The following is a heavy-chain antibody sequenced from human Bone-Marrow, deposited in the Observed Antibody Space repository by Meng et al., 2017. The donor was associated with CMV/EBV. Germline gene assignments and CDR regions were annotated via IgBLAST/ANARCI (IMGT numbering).Heavy chain of an antibody. D-gene: IGHD6-13*01. Sequence: GGSLRLSCAASGFTFSDYNMNWVRQAPGKGLEWVSTISSSSSYIYYADSVKGRFTISRDNAKNSLYLQMNSLRAEDTAVYYCATPMGVAAAGTYYYYGMDVWGQGTTVNVAS. CDR1: GFTFSDYN. CDR2: ISSSSSYI. CDR3: ATPMGVAAAGTYYYYGMDV. J-gene: IGHJ6*02. V-gene: IGHV3-21*01.